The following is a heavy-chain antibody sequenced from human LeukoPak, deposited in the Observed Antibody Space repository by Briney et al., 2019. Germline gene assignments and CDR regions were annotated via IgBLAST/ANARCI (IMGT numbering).Heavy chain of an antibody. V-gene: IGHV3-33*01. J-gene: IGHJ4*02. CDR1: GFTFSSYG. CDR3: ARDMSAGMFYFDY. Sequence: GGSLRPSCVASGFTFSSYGMQWVRQAPGKGLEWVAVIWFDGSKRYYADSVKGRFTISRDNSKNTLYLQMNTLRAEDTAVYYCARDMSAGMFYFDYWARESWSASPQ. D-gene: IGHD6-13*01. CDR2: IWFDGSKR.